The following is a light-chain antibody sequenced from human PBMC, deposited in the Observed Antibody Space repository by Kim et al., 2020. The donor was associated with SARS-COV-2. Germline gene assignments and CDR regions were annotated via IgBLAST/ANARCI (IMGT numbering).Light chain of an antibody. CDR3: QQTYSTPQT. CDR1: QSVHSY. V-gene: IGKV1-39*01. Sequence: SSVGDRVTIPCRASQSVHSYLNWYQQKPGKAPELLIYGASSLQSGVPSRFSGSGSGTDFTLTITSLRPEDFATYYCQQTYSTPQTFAQGTKVDIK. CDR2: GAS. J-gene: IGKJ1*01.